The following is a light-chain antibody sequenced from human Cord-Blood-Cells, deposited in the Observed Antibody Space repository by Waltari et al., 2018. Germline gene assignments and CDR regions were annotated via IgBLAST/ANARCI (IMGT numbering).Light chain of an antibody. J-gene: IGLJ3*02. V-gene: IGLV1-47*01. Sequence: QSVLTQPPSASGTPGQRVTIPCSGSSSNIGSHYVYWYQQLPGTAPKLLSYRNNQRPSGVPDRFSGSKSGTSASLAISGLRSEDEADYYCAAWDDSLSGPVFGGGTKLTVL. CDR2: RNN. CDR1: SSNIGSHY. CDR3: AAWDDSLSGPV.